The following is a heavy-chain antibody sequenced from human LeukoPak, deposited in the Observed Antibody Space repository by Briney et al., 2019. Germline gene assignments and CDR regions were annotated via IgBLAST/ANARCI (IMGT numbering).Heavy chain of an antibody. V-gene: IGHV4-34*01. Sequence: SETLSLTCAVYGGSFSGYYWSWIRQPPGEGLEWIGEINHSGSTNYNPSLKSRVTISVDTSKNQFSLKLSSVTAADTAVYYCARGSSGWTFDYWGQGTLVTVSS. J-gene: IGHJ4*02. CDR2: INHSGST. D-gene: IGHD6-19*01. CDR1: GGSFSGYY. CDR3: ARGSSGWTFDY.